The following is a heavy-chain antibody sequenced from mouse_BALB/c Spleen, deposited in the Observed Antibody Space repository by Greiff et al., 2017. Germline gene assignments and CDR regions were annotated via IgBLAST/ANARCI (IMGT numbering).Heavy chain of an antibody. J-gene: IGHJ1*01. V-gene: IGHV2-9-2*01. CDR2: IWTGGGT. Sequence: VQLQQSGPGLVAPSQSLSITCTVSGFSLTSYDISWIRQPPGKGLEWLGVIWTGGGTNYNSAFMSRLSISKDNSKSQVFLKMNSLQTDDTAIYYCVRGRALGYFDVWGAGTTVTVSS. D-gene: IGHD3-1*01. CDR3: VRGRALGYFDV. CDR1: GFSLTSYD.